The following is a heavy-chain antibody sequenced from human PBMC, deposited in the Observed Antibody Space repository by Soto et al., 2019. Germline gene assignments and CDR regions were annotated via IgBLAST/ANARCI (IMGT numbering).Heavy chain of an antibody. CDR2: ISDIGGST. D-gene: IGHD3-9*01. Sequence: GSLRLSCAASGXTFSSYAMTWVRQAPGKGLEWVSAISDIGGSTYYADSVKGRFTISRDNSKNTLYLQMNSLRAEDMAVYYCAKKRYFDWSGVGNWFDPWGQGTLGTVSS. V-gene: IGHV3-23*01. J-gene: IGHJ5*02. CDR1: GXTFSSYA. CDR3: AKKRYFDWSGVGNWFDP.